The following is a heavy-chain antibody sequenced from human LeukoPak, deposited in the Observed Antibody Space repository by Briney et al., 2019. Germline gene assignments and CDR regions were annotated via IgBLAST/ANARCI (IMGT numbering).Heavy chain of an antibody. D-gene: IGHD6-19*01. V-gene: IGHV3-23*01. CDR2: ISGSGGST. J-gene: IGHJ5*02. Sequence: GGSLRLSCAASGFTFSSYAMSWVRQAPGKGLEWVSAISGSGGSTYYADSVKGRFTISRDNSKNTLYLQMNSLRAEDTAVYYCANNRGIAVAGTRWFDPWGQGTLVTVSS. CDR3: ANNRGIAVAGTRWFDP. CDR1: GFTFSSYA.